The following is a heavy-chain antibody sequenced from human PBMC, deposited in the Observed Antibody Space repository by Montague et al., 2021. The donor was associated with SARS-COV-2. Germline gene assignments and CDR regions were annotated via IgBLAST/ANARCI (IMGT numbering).Heavy chain of an antibody. CDR1: GFTSSGSA. D-gene: IGHD3-3*01. Sequence: SLRLSCAASGFTSSGSAMHWVRQASGKGLEWVGRIRSKANSYATAYAASVKGRFTISRDDSKNTAYLQMNSLKTEDTAVYYCSTYYDFVLVFQRNTWGQGTLVTVSS. CDR3: STYYDFVLVFQRNT. J-gene: IGHJ4*02. CDR2: IRSKANSYAT. V-gene: IGHV3-73*01.